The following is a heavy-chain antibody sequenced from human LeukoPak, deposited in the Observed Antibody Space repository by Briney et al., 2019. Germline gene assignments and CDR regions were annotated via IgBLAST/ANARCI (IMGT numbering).Heavy chain of an antibody. Sequence: GSLRLSCAASGFTFSSYGMHWVRQAPGKGLEWVAFIRYDGTNKHYADSVKGQFTISRDNSKNTLYLQMNSLRAEDTAVYYCAKEYDILTGYYAFDIWGQGTMVTVSS. CDR3: AKEYDILTGYYAFDI. CDR2: IRYDGTNK. CDR1: GFTFSSYG. D-gene: IGHD3-9*01. V-gene: IGHV3-30*02. J-gene: IGHJ3*02.